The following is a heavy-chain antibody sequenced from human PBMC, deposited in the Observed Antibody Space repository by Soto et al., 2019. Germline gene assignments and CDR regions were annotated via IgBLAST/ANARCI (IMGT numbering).Heavy chain of an antibody. CDR3: ARDRDLTYDFGRVRGWFDP. CDR1: GFTFSSYG. Sequence: QVQLVESGGGVVQPGRSLRLSCAASGFTFSSYGMHWVRQAPGKGLEWVAVICYDGSNKYYADSVKGRFTISRDNSKNTLYLHMNSLRAEDTAVYYCARDRDLTYDFGRVRGWFDPWGQGTLVTVSS. CDR2: ICYDGSNK. J-gene: IGHJ5*02. D-gene: IGHD3-3*01. V-gene: IGHV3-33*01.